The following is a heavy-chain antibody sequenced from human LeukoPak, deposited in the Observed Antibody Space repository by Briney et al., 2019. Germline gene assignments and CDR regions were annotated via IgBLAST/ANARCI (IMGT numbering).Heavy chain of an antibody. CDR3: AKPPNYDSDAPQVDY. CDR1: GFTFSSYA. CDR2: IVGSGGST. V-gene: IGHV3-23*01. J-gene: IGHJ4*02. D-gene: IGHD3-22*01. Sequence: PGGSLRLSCAASGFTFSSYAMSWVRQAPGKGLEWVSGIVGSGGSTYYANSVKGRFTISRDNPKNTLHLQMNSLRAEDTAVYYCAKPPNYDSDAPQVDYWGQGTLVTVSS.